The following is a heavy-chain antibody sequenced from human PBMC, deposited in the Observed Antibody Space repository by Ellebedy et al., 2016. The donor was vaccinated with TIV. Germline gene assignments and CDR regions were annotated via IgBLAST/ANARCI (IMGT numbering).Heavy chain of an antibody. D-gene: IGHD4-23*01. V-gene: IGHV5-51*01. Sequence: GESLKISCKGSGYSFTSYWIGRVRQTPGKGLEWMGIIYPGDSDTRYSPSFHGQVTISADKSISTAYLQWSSLKASDTAMYYCARLVPPVGFDYWGQGTLVTVSS. CDR3: ARLVPPVGFDY. CDR2: IYPGDSDT. CDR1: GYSFTSYW. J-gene: IGHJ4*02.